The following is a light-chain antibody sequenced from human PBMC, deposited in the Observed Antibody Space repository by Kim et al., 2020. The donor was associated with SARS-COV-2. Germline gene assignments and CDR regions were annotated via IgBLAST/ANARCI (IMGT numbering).Light chain of an antibody. CDR3: QQYDNWSPVT. CDR2: GAS. J-gene: IGKJ4*01. CDR1: QTVSSN. Sequence: PGERVTPSGRATQTVSSNLAWYQQKPGQAPRLLIYGASTRATGTPARFSGSGSGTEFTLDISSLKSEDFAVYYCQQYDNWSPVTFGGGTKVDIK. V-gene: IGKV3-15*01.